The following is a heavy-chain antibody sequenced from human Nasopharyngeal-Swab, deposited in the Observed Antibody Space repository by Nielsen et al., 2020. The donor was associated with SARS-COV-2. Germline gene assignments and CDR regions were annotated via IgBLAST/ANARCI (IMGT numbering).Heavy chain of an antibody. CDR1: GFTFSSYA. V-gene: IGHV3-23*01. J-gene: IGHJ6*02. CDR2: ISGSGGST. CDR3: AKVAFGGMDV. D-gene: IGHD3-16*01. Sequence: GESLKISCAASGFTFSSYAMSWVRQAPGKGLEWVSAISGSGGSTYYADSVKGRFTISRDNSKNTLYLQMNSLRAEDTAVYYCAKVAFGGMDVWGQGTTVTVSS.